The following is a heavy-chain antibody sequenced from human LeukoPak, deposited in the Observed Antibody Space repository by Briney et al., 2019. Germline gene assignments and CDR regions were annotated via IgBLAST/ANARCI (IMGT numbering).Heavy chain of an antibody. CDR2: INPNSGGT. D-gene: IGHD5-18*01. V-gene: IGHV1-2*06. J-gene: IGHJ4*02. CDR3: ARYSYGKRIFDY. CDR1: GYTFTGYY. Sequence: ASVKVSCKASGYTFTGYYMHWVRQAPGQGLEWMGRINPNSGGTNYAQKFQGRVTMTRDTSISTAYMELSRLRSDDTAVYYCARYSYGKRIFDYWGQGTLVTVSS.